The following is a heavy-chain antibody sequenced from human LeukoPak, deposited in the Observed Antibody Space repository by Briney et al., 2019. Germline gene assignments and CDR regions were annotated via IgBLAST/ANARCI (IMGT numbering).Heavy chain of an antibody. CDR1: GDSISTYY. CDR2: IEDTGNT. D-gene: IGHD3-10*01. Sequence: SETLSLTCTVSGDSISTYYWSWIRQPPGKRLEWMGYIEDTGNTAYNPSLESRVAISLDMSKNQFYLTLTSMTAADAAVYYCARGVPDYNVEIWGQGTMVTVSS. V-gene: IGHV4-59*01. J-gene: IGHJ3*02. CDR3: ARGVPDYNVEI.